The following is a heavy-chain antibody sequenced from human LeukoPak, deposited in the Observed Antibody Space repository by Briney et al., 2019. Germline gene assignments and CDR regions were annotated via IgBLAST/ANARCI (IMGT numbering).Heavy chain of an antibody. J-gene: IGHJ6*02. CDR2: IYHSGST. CDR3: ARHWTSEGSGSSESNMARGLGYYYYGMDV. Sequence: SETLSLTCAVSGGSISSGGYSWSWIRQPPGKGLEWIGYIYHSGSTYYNPSLKSRVTISVDTSKNQFSLKLSSVTAADTAVYYCARHWTSEGSGSSESNMARGLGYYYYGMDVWGQGTTVTVSS. CDR1: GGSISSGGYS. D-gene: IGHD3-10*01. V-gene: IGHV4-30-2*01.